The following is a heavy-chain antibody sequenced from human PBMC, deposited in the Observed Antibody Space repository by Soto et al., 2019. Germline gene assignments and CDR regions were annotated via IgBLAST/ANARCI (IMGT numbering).Heavy chain of an antibody. CDR2: ISYDGRNK. V-gene: IGHV3-30*18. CDR3: AKDDRFLEWLPGAWVDYYYYGMDV. Sequence: QVQLVESGGGVVQPGRSLRLSCAASGFTFSSYGMHWVRQAPGKGLEWVAVISYDGRNKYYEDSVKGRFTISRDNSKNTLYLQMNSLRAEDTAVYYCAKDDRFLEWLPGAWVDYYYYGMDVWGQGTTVTVSS. D-gene: IGHD3-3*01. J-gene: IGHJ6*02. CDR1: GFTFSSYG.